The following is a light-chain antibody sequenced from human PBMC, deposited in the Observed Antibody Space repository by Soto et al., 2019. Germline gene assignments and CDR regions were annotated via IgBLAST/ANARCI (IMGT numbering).Light chain of an antibody. J-gene: IGLJ2*01. CDR2: VGTGGIVG. V-gene: IGLV9-49*01. CDR1: SGYSNYK. Sequence: QPVLTQPPSASASLGASVTLTCTLSSGYSNYKVDWYQQRPGKGPRFVMRVGTGGIVGSKGDGIPDRFSVLGSGLNRYLTIKNIQEEDESDYHCGADHGSGSNFIVVFGGGIKVTVL. CDR3: GADHGSGSNFIVV.